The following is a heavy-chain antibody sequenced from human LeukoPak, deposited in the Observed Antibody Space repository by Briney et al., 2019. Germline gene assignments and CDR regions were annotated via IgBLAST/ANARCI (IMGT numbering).Heavy chain of an antibody. J-gene: IGHJ4*02. CDR2: ISPYNGNT. CDR3: ARGSPPRVYYDRSGYYSYYFDY. CDR1: GYKFTNYG. V-gene: IGHV1-18*01. D-gene: IGHD3-22*01. Sequence: ASVKVSCKASGYKFTNYGISLVRQAPGQGLEWMGWISPYNGNTIYAQKLQGRVTMTTDTSTSTAYMELRSLRSDDTAVYYCARGSPPRVYYDRSGYYSYYFDYWGQGTLVTVSS.